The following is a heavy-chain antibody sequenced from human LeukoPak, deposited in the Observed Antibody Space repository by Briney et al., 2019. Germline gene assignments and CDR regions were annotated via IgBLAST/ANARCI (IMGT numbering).Heavy chain of an antibody. J-gene: IGHJ4*02. CDR3: ARAGGSYGHAFDY. D-gene: IGHD1-26*01. Sequence: GGSLRLSCAASGFTFSSYSMNWVRQAPGKGLEWVSYISSSSTIYYADSVKGRFTISRDNAKNSLYLQMNSLRAEDTAVYYCARAGGSYGHAFDYWGQGTLVTVSS. CDR1: GFTFSSYS. CDR2: ISSSSTI. V-gene: IGHV3-48*01.